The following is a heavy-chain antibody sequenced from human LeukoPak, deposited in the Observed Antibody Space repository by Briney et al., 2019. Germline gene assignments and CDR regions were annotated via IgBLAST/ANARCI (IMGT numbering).Heavy chain of an antibody. CDR2: IYYSGST. Sequence: SQTLSLTCAVSGGSISSGGYSWSWIRQPPGKGLEWIGYIYYSGSTYYNPSLKSRVTISVDTSKNQFTLQLSSVTAADAAVYYCARVDLYSSSWRASNWFDPWGQGTLVTVSS. CDR3: ARVDLYSSSWRASNWFDP. CDR1: GGSISSGGYS. D-gene: IGHD6-13*01. V-gene: IGHV4-30-4*08. J-gene: IGHJ5*02.